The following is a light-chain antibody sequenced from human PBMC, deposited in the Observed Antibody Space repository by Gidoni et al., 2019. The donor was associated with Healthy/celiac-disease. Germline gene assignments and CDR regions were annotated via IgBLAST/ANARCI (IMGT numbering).Light chain of an antibody. CDR1: RSDVGGYNY. Sequence: QSALTQPRSVAGSAGKSVTISCTGTRSDVGGYNYVSLYQQHPGKAPKLMIYDVSKRPSGVPDRFSGSKSGNTASLTISGLPAEDEADYYCCSYAGSYTWVFGTGTKVTVL. V-gene: IGLV2-11*01. CDR3: CSYAGSYTWV. J-gene: IGLJ1*01. CDR2: DVS.